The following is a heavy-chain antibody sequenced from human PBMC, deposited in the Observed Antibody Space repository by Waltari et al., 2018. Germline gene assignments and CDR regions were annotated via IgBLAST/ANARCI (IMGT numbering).Heavy chain of an antibody. D-gene: IGHD3-3*01. J-gene: IGHJ4*02. CDR3: VRDVGWFAHDC. CDR2: IKPDGSSN. CDR1: GFTFSRYW. V-gene: IGHV3-7*01. Sequence: EGQLVESGGGLVQPGWSLRLPCVGAGFTFSRYWMTWFRQAPGKGLEWVAFIKPDGSSNRHADSVKGRFTISRDNAENSLYLQMNSLRVEDTAVYYCVRDVGWFAHDCWGQGTLVTVSS.